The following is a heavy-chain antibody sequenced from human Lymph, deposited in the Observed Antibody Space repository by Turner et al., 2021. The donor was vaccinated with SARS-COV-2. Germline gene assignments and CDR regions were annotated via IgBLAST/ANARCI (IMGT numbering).Heavy chain of an antibody. V-gene: IGHV3-21*01. D-gene: IGHD4-17*01. J-gene: IGHJ4*02. CDR3: ARDIPTTADYFDY. CDR1: GFTFSTYS. Sequence: EVQLVESGGGLVKPGGSLRLSCAASGFTFSTYSMNWVRPAPGKGLEWISSISSSSSYIYYADSVKGRFTISRDDAKNSLYLQMNSLRAEDTAVYYCARDIPTTADYFDYWGQGTLVTVSS. CDR2: ISSSSSYI.